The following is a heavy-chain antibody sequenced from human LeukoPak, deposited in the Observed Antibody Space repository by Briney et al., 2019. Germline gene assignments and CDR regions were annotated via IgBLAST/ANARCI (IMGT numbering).Heavy chain of an antibody. CDR1: GYTFTSYA. D-gene: IGHD2-2*01. CDR2: INTNTGNP. Sequence: ASVKVPCKASGYTFTSYAMNWVRQAPGQGLEWMGWINTNTGNPTYAQGFTGRFVFSLDTSVSTAYLQISSLKAEDTAVYYCAREDIVVVPAAQGPLYYYYGMDVWGQGTTVTVSS. J-gene: IGHJ6*02. CDR3: AREDIVVVPAAQGPLYYYYGMDV. V-gene: IGHV7-4-1*02.